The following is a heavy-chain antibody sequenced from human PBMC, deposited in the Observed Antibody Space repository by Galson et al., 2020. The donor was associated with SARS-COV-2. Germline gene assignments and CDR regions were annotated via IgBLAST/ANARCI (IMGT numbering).Heavy chain of an antibody. CDR2: INPNSGGT. J-gene: IGHJ4*02. CDR1: GYTFTGYY. Sequence: ASVKVSCKASGYTFTGYYMHWVRQAPGQGLEWMGRINPNSGGTNYAQKFQGRVTMTRDTSISTAYMELSRLRSDDTAVYYCARDRLYDYVWGSYRSDFDYWGQGTLVTVSS. CDR3: ARDRLYDYVWGSYRSDFDY. V-gene: IGHV1-2*06. D-gene: IGHD3-16*02.